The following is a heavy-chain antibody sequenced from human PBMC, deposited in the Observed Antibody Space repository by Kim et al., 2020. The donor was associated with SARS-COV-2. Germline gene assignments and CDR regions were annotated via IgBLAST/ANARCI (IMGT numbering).Heavy chain of an antibody. CDR2: ST. J-gene: IGHJ4*02. D-gene: IGHD5-12*01. CDR3: ARANTWILGI. Sequence: STYYNPSLKSRVTISVDTSKNQFSLKLSSVTAADTAVYYCARANTWILGIWGQGTLVTVSS. V-gene: IGHV4-31*02.